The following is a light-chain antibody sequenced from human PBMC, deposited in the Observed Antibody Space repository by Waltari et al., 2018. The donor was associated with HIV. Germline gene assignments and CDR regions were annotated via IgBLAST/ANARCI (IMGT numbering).Light chain of an antibody. CDR1: RSTIGTNT. V-gene: IGLV1-44*01. CDR3: AVWDDSLDGQPV. CDR2: SYD. J-gene: IGLJ7*01. Sequence: QSVLTQPASASGNPGQRVTISCSGSRSTIGTNTVSWYQHLPPTAPKLLVFSYDQRPWVVPDRFSGSKSGTSASLAISGLQFEDEAVYFCAVWDDSLDGQPVFGGGTLLTV.